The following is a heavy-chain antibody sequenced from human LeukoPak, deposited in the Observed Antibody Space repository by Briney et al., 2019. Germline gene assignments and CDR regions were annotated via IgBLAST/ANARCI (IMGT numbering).Heavy chain of an antibody. J-gene: IGHJ6*02. Sequence: PSETLSLTCAVYGGSFSGYYWRWIRQPPGKGLEWIGEINHSGSTNYNPSLKSRVTISVDTSKNQFSLKLSSVTAADTAVYYCARGVKYCSGGSCYRDYYYYGMDVWGQGTTVTVSS. CDR1: GGSFSGYY. CDR3: ARGVKYCSGGSCYRDYYYYGMDV. D-gene: IGHD2-15*01. V-gene: IGHV4-34*01. CDR2: INHSGST.